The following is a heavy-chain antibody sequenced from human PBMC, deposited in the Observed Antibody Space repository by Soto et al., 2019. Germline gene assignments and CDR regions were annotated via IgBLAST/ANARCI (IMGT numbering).Heavy chain of an antibody. Sequence: PSETLSLTCTVSGGSISRDYWSWIRQPPGKGLEWIGYIYYSGSTNYNPSLKSRVTISVDTSKNQFSLKLSSVTAADTAVYYCASFASSQHSNSWGSAWFDPWGQGTLVTVSS. V-gene: IGHV4-59*01. CDR2: IYYSGST. J-gene: IGHJ5*02. D-gene: IGHD6-13*01. CDR1: GGSISRDY. CDR3: ASFASSQHSNSWGSAWFDP.